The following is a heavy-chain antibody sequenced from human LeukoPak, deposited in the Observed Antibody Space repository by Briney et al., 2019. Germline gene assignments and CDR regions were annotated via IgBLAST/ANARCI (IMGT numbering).Heavy chain of an antibody. CDR1: GFTFSSYD. Sequence: GGSLRLSCAASGFTFSSYDMSWVRQAPGKGLEWVSAISGNGDSTYYVDSVKGRFTISRDNSRSTLYLQMGSLRAEDMAVYYCARVGSYGDSDYWGQGTLVTVSS. D-gene: IGHD5-18*01. J-gene: IGHJ4*02. CDR3: ARVGSYGDSDY. V-gene: IGHV3-23*01. CDR2: ISGNGDST.